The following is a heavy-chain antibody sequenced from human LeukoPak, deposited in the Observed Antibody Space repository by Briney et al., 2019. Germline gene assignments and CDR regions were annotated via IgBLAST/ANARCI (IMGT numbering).Heavy chain of an antibody. D-gene: IGHD1-26*01. J-gene: IGHJ4*02. CDR3: AREDAGATAY. CDR2: IIPIFGTA. V-gene: IGHV1-69*05. Sequence: SVKVSCKASGGTFSSYAISWVRQAPGQGLEWMGRIIPIFGTANYAQKFQGRVTITTDESTSTAYMELSSLRSEGTAVYYCAREDAGATAYWGQGTLVTVSS. CDR1: GGTFSSYA.